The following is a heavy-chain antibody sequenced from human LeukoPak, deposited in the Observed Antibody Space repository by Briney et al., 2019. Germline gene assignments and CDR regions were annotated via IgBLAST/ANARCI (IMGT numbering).Heavy chain of an antibody. CDR2: ISGSGGST. V-gene: IGHV3-23*01. CDR3: VQSSGWYSDY. D-gene: IGHD6-19*01. CDR1: GFTFSSYA. Sequence: PGGSLRLSCAASGFTFSSYAMSWVRQAPGKGLEWVSAISGSGGSTYYADSVKGRFTISRDNSKNTLYLQMNSLRAEDTAVYYCVQSSGWYSDYWGQGTLVTVSS. J-gene: IGHJ4*02.